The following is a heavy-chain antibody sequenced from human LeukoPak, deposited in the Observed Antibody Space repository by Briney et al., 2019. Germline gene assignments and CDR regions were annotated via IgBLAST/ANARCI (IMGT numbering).Heavy chain of an antibody. D-gene: IGHD5-18*01. CDR1: GFTFSDYY. Sequence: GGSLRLSCAASGFTFSDYYMSWIRQAPGKGLEWVSYISSSSSYTNYADSVKGRFTISRDNAKNSLYLQMNSLRAGDTAVYYCARAPAMERSLDYWGQGTLVTVSS. V-gene: IGHV3-11*06. CDR2: ISSSSSYT. CDR3: ARAPAMERSLDY. J-gene: IGHJ4*02.